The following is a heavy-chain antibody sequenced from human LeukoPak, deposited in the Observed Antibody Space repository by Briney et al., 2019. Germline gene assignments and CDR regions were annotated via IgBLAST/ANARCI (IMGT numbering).Heavy chain of an antibody. CDR1: GLSFSNYW. J-gene: IGHJ4*02. Sequence: GGSLRLSCAVSGLSFSNYWMHWVRQAPGKGLVWVARTNLHGTTVDYADSVKGRFTISRDNAKNTLFLQMNSLRAEDTAVYYCASAYTYVRLGDHWGQGTLVTVSS. D-gene: IGHD3-16*01. CDR3: ASAYTYVRLGDH. V-gene: IGHV3-74*01. CDR2: TNLHGTTV.